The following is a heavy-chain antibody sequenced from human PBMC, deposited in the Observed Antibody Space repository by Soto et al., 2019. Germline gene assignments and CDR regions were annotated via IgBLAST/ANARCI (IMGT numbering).Heavy chain of an antibody. V-gene: IGHV3-21*01. J-gene: IGHJ3*02. CDR2: ISGSSSYI. D-gene: IGHD2-15*01. CDR3: ARGLGYCNVGSCSGAFDM. CDR1: GISFSSDS. Sequence: EVQLVESGGGLVKPGGSLRLSCTASGISFSSDSMNWVRQAPGKGLEWVSSISGSSSYIYYADSVKGRFTISRDNAKNSVYLQMNSLRAEDTAVYYCARGLGYCNVGSCSGAFDMCGQGTMVTVSS.